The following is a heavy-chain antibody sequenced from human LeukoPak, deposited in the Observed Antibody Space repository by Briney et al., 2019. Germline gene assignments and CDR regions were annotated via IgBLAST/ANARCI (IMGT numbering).Heavy chain of an antibody. V-gene: IGHV3-30*18. J-gene: IGHJ4*02. CDR3: AKDLSTIAADYYFAS. CDR1: GFTFRSYG. D-gene: IGHD6-25*01. CDR2: ISYDGNNK. Sequence: PGGSLRLSCAASGFTFRSYGMHWVRQAPGKGLEWVAVISYDGNNKYHADSVKGRFTISRDNSKNTLFLQMNSLRAEDTAVYYCAKDLSTIAADYYFASWGQGTLVTVSS.